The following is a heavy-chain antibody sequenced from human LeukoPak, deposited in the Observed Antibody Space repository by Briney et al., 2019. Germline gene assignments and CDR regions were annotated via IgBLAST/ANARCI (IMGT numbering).Heavy chain of an antibody. CDR1: GFTFSTHS. V-gene: IGHV3-21*01. J-gene: IGHJ4*02. CDR2: ISASSNFI. D-gene: IGHD2-2*01. CDR3: ARPATGYCSSAGCHWDS. Sequence: PGGSLRLSCAASGFTFSTHSMYWVRQAPGKGLEWVSSISASSNFIHYAESVRGRFTISRDNAKNSLYLQMDSLGAQDTAVYYCARPATGYCSSAGCHWDSWGQGTLVTVSS.